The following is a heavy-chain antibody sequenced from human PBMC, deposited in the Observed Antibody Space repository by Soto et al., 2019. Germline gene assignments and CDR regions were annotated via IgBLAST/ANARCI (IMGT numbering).Heavy chain of an antibody. V-gene: IGHV1-69*08. D-gene: IGHD1-26*01. J-gene: IGHJ4*02. CDR3: ARDLGTQSSFGYSGSYYGYFDY. Sequence: KVSCKASGGTLTSYTINWVRQAPGQGLEWMGRITPVLGAANYAQKFQGRITITADESTSTAYMELSSLRSEDTAVYYCARDLGTQSSFGYSGSYYGYFDYWGQGTLVTVSS. CDR2: ITPVLGAA. CDR1: GGTLTSYT.